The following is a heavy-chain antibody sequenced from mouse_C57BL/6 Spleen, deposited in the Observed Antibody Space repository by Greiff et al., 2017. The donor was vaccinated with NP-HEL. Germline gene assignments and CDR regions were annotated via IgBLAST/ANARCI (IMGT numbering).Heavy chain of an antibody. CDR1: GYTFTSYW. D-gene: IGHD1-1*01. Sequence: QVQLQQPGAELVMPGASVKLSCKASGYTFTSYWMHWVKQRPGQGLEWIGVIDPSDSYTNYNQKFKGKSTLTVDKSSSTAYMQLSSLTSEDSAVYYCARGKEVYYYGSSFDYWGQGTTLTVSS. V-gene: IGHV1-69*01. J-gene: IGHJ2*01. CDR2: IDPSDSYT. CDR3: ARGKEVYYYGSSFDY.